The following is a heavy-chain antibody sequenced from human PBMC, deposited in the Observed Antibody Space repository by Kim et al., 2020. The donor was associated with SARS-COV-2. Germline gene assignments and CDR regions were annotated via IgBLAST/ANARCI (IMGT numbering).Heavy chain of an antibody. D-gene: IGHD3-22*01. V-gene: IGHV4-31*03. CDR1: GGSISSGGYY. Sequence: SETLSLTCTVSGGSISSGGYYWSWIRQHPGKGLEWIGHIYYSGSTDYNPSLKSRLTISVDTSKNQFSLKLSSGTAADTAVYYCARVYYESSGYYSFDYWG. CDR2: IYYSGST. J-gene: IGHJ4*01. CDR3: ARVYYESSGYYSFDY.